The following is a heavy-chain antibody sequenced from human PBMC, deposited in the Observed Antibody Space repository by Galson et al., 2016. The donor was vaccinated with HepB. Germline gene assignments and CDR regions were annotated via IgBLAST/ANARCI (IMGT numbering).Heavy chain of an antibody. J-gene: IGHJ4*02. CDR1: GFTFSSYG. CDR3: AKFASGTYYLDSFDY. D-gene: IGHD3-10*01. Sequence: LRLSCAASGFTFSSYGMNWVRQAPGKGLEWVAGSNKYYADSVKGRFTISRDNSKNTVYLQMNSLRAEDTAVYYCAKFASGTYYLDSFDYWGQGTLVTVSS. CDR2: GSNK. V-gene: IGHV3-33*08.